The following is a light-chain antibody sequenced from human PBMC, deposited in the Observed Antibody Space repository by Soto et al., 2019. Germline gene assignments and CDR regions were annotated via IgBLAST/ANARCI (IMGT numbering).Light chain of an antibody. J-gene: IGKJ4*01. Sequence: EIVLTQSPGTLSLSPGERATLSCRASQSVSSSYVAWYQQKPGQAPRLLNYGASSRATGIPHWFSRGGSGTDFTLTISRLEAEDVAVYYCQQYGSSPLTFGGGTKVEIK. CDR3: QQYGSSPLT. CDR1: QSVSSSY. V-gene: IGKV3-20*01. CDR2: GAS.